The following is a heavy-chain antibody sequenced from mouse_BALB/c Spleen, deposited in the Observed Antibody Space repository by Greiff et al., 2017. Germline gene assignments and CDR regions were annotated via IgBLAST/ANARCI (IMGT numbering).Heavy chain of an antibody. CDR3: TRDGGYYWYFDV. CDR2: ISSGGSYT. J-gene: IGHJ1*01. D-gene: IGHD2-2*01. V-gene: IGHV5-6-4*01. Sequence: EVKLVESGGGLVKPGGSLKLSCAASGFTFSSYTMSWVRQTPEKRLEWVATISSGGSYTYYPDSVKGRFTISRDNAKNTLYLQMSSLKSEDTAMYYCTRDGGYYWYFDVWGAGTTVTVSS. CDR1: GFTFSSYT.